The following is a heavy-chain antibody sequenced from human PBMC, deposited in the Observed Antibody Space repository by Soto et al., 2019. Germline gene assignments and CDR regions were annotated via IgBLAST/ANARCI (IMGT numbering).Heavy chain of an antibody. CDR3: ARDGVGPFDY. CDR2: TSYSGNT. D-gene: IGHD1-26*01. V-gene: IGHV4-59*02. J-gene: IGHJ4*02. Sequence: QVQLQESGPGLLKPSETLSLTCTISGGSVSSYQWSWIRQPPGKGLEWIGFTSYSGNTVYNPSLKSRVAFSVDTSKNHFSLTLTSVTAADTAVYYCARDGVGPFDYWGQGTLVTVSS. CDR1: GGSVSSYQ.